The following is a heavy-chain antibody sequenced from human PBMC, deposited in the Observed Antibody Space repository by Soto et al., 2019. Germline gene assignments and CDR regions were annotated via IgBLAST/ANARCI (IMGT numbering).Heavy chain of an antibody. Sequence: QDHLVQSGAEVKKPGASATVSCKASGYTFKNYGINWVRQAPGRGLEWVAWISAYNGDTSYAQHLQGRVTVTTETLTSTAYMELRSLRPDDTAVDGCVLGGLETGYYRDMDYWGQGTRVSVSS. J-gene: IGHJ4*02. V-gene: IGHV1-18*04. CDR3: VLGGLETGYYRDMDY. CDR2: ISAYNGDT. CDR1: GYTFKNYG. D-gene: IGHD3-9*01.